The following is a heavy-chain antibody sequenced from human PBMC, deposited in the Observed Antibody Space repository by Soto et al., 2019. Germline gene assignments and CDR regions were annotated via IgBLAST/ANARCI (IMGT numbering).Heavy chain of an antibody. CDR1: GGTFSDYT. J-gene: IGHJ6*02. Sequence: VKVSCKASGGTFSDYTINWVRQAPGQRLEWMGGIIPIFDTANYAEKFQGRVTITADESTSTSFMEVSSLRSEDTAVYYCARNGTLTGYSYGMDVWGQGTMVTSP. D-gene: IGHD1-1*01. V-gene: IGHV1-69*13. CDR3: ARNGTLTGYSYGMDV. CDR2: IIPIFDTA.